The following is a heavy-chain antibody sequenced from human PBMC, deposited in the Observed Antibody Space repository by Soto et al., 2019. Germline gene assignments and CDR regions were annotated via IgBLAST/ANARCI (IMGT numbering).Heavy chain of an antibody. D-gene: IGHD5-12*01. CDR3: AIVDVSMTPSTQDA. CDR1: GYTFTRYG. CDR2: INTYNGNT. J-gene: IGHJ6*02. V-gene: IGHV1-18*01. Sequence: QVQLVQSGAEVKNPGASVKVSCKASGYTFTRYGIGWARQAPGQGLEWMGWINTYNGNTNYAQNVQGRVTLTTDTSTSTSFMELRSLRSDNTPIYPCAIVDVSMTPSTQDAWGQAPTVIVSS.